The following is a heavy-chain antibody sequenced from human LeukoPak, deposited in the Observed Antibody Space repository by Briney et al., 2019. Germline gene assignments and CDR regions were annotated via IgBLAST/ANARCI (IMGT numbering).Heavy chain of an antibody. D-gene: IGHD4-17*01. Sequence: ASVKVSCKASGYTFMSYYLHWVRQAPGQGLEWMGWINPNSGDTNYAQKFQGRVTVTGDTSISTAYMELSRLTSDDTAVFYCARGGQYGDLTFDIWGQGTMVSVSS. J-gene: IGHJ3*02. V-gene: IGHV1-2*02. CDR3: ARGGQYGDLTFDI. CDR2: INPNSGDT. CDR1: GYTFMSYY.